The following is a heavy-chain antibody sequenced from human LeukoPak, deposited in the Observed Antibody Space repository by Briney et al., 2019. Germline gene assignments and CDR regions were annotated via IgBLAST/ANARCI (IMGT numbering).Heavy chain of an antibody. J-gene: IGHJ3*02. CDR1: GFTFSSYS. CDR3: ASGLWFGELLDAFDI. CDR2: ISRSSSTI. Sequence: GGSLRLSCAASGFTFSSYSMNWVRQALGKGLEWVSYISRSSSTIYYADSVKGRFTISRDNAKNSLYLQMNSLRAEDTAVYYCASGLWFGELLDAFDIWGQGTMVTVSS. D-gene: IGHD3-10*01. V-gene: IGHV3-48*04.